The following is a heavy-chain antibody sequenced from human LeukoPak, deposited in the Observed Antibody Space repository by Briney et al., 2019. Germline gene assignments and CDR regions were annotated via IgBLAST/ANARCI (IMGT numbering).Heavy chain of an antibody. CDR1: GFTFSSYS. CDR3: ARCSVPADDY. D-gene: IGHD2-2*01. CDR2: ISSSSSYI. V-gene: IGHV3-21*01. J-gene: IGHJ4*02. Sequence: PGGSPRLSCAASGFTFSSYSMNWVRQAPGKGLEWVSSISSSSSYIYYADSVKGRFTISRGNAKNSLYLQMNSLRAEDTAVYYCARCSVPADDYWGQGTLVTVSS.